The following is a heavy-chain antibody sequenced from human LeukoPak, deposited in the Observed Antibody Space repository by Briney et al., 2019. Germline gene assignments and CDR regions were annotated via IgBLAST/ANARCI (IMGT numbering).Heavy chain of an antibody. Sequence: GGSLRLFCAASGFTFSSYAMTWVRQAPGKGLEWVSAISGSGGSTYYADSVKGRFTISRDNSKNTLYLQMNSLRAEDTAVYYCAKGSYSTEGYWGQGTLVSVSS. J-gene: IGHJ4*02. V-gene: IGHV3-23*01. CDR1: GFTFSSYA. CDR3: AKGSYSTEGY. CDR2: ISGSGGST. D-gene: IGHD6-13*01.